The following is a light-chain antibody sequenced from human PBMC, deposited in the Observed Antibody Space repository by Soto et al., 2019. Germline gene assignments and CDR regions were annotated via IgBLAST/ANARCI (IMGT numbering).Light chain of an antibody. CDR1: QSLLHSNGYNY. V-gene: IGKV2-28*01. CDR2: LGS. CDR3: MQALQTPRT. Sequence: DIVMTQSPLSLPVTPGEPASISCRSSQSLLHSNGYNYLNWYLQKPGQSPQLLIFLGSNRACGVPDRLSGSGSGTDFALKISRVEAEDVGVYYCMQALQTPRTFGQGTMVEIK. J-gene: IGKJ1*01.